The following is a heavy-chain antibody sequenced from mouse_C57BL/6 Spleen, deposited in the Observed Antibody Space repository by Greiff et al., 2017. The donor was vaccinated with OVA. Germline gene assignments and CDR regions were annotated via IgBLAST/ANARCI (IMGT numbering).Heavy chain of an antibody. J-gene: IGHJ2*01. V-gene: IGHV1-19*01. CDR1: GYTFTDYY. Sequence: EVKLQESGPVLVKPGASVKMSCKASGYTFTDYYMNWVKQSHGKSLEWIGVINPYNGGTNYNQKFKGKATLTVDKSSSTAYMELNSLTSEDSAVYYCARGENRVTTTLDYWGQGTTLTVSS. CDR2: INPYNGGT. D-gene: IGHD2-2*01. CDR3: ARGENRVTTTLDY.